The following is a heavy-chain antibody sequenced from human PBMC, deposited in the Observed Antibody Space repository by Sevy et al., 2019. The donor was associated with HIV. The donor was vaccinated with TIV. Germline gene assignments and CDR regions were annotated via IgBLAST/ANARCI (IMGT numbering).Heavy chain of an antibody. J-gene: IGHJ6*02. CDR1: GFTFTYAW. CDR3: STDPIIVLLVTDGMDV. D-gene: IGHD2-8*01. CDR2: IKARADGGTA. Sequence: GGSLRLSCTASGFTFTYAWMSWVRQAPGKGLEWVGRIKARADGGTADYAAPVKGRFTISRDDSKNMLYLQMNSLKIEDTAVYYCSTDPIIVLLVTDGMDVWGQGTTVTVSS. V-gene: IGHV3-15*01.